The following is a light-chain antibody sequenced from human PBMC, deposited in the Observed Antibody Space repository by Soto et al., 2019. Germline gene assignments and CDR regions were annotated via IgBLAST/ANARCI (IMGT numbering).Light chain of an antibody. CDR1: QSISSSF. J-gene: IGKJ4*01. CDR2: GAS. Sequence: EFVLTQSPDKLSLSPGERATLSCRASQSISSSFLAWYQQKPGQAPRLLIYGASSRGTGIPDRFSGSGSGTDFTLTISRPEPEDFAVYYCQQYGSSPPLTFGGGTKVEIK. V-gene: IGKV3-20*01. CDR3: QQYGSSPPLT.